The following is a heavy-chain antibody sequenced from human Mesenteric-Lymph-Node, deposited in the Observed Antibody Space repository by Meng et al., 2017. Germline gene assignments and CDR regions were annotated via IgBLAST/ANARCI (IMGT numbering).Heavy chain of an antibody. CDR2: ISYDGSNK. Sequence: GESLKISCAASGFTFSSYEMNWVRQAPGKGLEWVAVISYDGSNKYYADSVKGRFTISRDNSKNTLYLQMNSLRAEDTAVYYCARDSTGGFDYWGQGTLVTVSS. CDR1: GFTFSSYE. CDR3: ARDSTGGFDY. V-gene: IGHV3-30*04. D-gene: IGHD3-10*01. J-gene: IGHJ4*02.